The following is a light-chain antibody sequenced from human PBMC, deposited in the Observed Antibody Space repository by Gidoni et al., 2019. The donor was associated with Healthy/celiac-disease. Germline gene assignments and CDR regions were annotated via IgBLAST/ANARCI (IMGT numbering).Light chain of an antibody. CDR3: QQYDNLPLT. J-gene: IGKJ4*01. CDR2: DAS. V-gene: IGKV1-33*01. CDR1: QDISNY. Sequence: IKMSQSPSSLSASVGHIFTITFQASQDISNYLNWYQQKPGKAPKPLIYDASNLETGVPSRFSGSGSGTDFTFTISSLQPEDIATYYCQQYDNLPLTFGGGTKVEIK.